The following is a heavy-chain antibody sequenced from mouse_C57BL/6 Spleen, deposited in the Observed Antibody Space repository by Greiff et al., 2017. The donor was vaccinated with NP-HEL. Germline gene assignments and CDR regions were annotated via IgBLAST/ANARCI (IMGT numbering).Heavy chain of an antibody. J-gene: IGHJ1*03. CDR1: GYTFTSYW. CDR2: IDPSDSYT. CDR3: ARGNSTVGSHYWYFDV. Sequence: QVQLQQPGAELVMPGASVKLSCKASGYTFTSYWMHWVKQRPGQGLEWIGEIDPSDSYTNYNQKFKGKSTLTVDKSSSTAYMQRSSLTSEDSAVYDCARGNSTVGSHYWYFDVWGTGTTVTVSS. D-gene: IGHD1-1*01. V-gene: IGHV1-69*01.